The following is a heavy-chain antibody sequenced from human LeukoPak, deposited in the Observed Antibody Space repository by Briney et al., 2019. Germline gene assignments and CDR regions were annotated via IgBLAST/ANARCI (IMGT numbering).Heavy chain of an antibody. CDR2: TYYRSKWYN. CDR1: GDSASTNSAA. D-gene: IGHD5-18*01. V-gene: IGHV6-1*01. Sequence: SQTLSLTCAISGDSASTNSAAWDWIRQSPSRGLEWLGRTYYRSKWYNDYAVSVKSRIAINPDTSKNHFSLQLNSVTPEDTAVYYCVREAALGDAFDIWGQGTMVTVSS. J-gene: IGHJ3*02. CDR3: VREAALGDAFDI.